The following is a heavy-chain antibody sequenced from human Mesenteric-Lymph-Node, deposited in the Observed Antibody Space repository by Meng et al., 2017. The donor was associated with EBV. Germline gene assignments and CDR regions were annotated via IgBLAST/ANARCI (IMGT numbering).Heavy chain of an antibody. CDR3: ARATVKNWFDP. J-gene: IGHJ5*02. Sequence: HVQLKGPVPVLLKPSETLSLTCTVSGGSVSSGSYYWSWIRQPPGKGLEWIGYIYYSGSTNYNPSLKSRVTISVDTSKNQFSLKLSSVTAADTAVYYCARATVKNWFDPWGQGTLVTVSS. V-gene: IGHV4-61*01. D-gene: IGHD4-17*01. CDR2: IYYSGST. CDR1: GGSVSSGSYY.